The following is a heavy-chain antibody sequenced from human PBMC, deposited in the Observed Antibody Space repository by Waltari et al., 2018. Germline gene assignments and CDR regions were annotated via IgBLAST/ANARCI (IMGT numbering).Heavy chain of an antibody. D-gene: IGHD3-10*01. J-gene: IGHJ5*02. CDR2: ISSKSTYI. CDR3: ARDTIFYGSGSYDP. Sequence: QLVESGGGLVKPGSSLRLSCAASGFSFREYNLPWLRRAPGKGLEWVSSISSKSTYIYYADSMRGRFSISRDNAENSLFLQMNNLRGEDTAVYYCARDTIFYGSGSYDPWGQGTRVTVSS. V-gene: IGHV3-21*01. CDR1: GFSFREYN.